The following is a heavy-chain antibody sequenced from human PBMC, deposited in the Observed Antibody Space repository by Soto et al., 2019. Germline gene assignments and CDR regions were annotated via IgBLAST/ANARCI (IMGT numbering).Heavy chain of an antibody. CDR1: GGSISSGGYY. D-gene: IGHD6-13*01. J-gene: IGHJ6*03. V-gene: IGHV4-31*03. CDR3: ARDQTIAVAGPYLDV. Sequence: QVQLQESGPGLVKPSQTLSLTCSVSGGSISSGGYYWSWIRQRPGMGLEWIGYIFYLGNTYYNPSLKRRLTRSVDTSKNQVTLKLTSVRAADTAVDYCARDQTIAVAGPYLDVWGKGTTVTVSS. CDR2: IFYLGNT.